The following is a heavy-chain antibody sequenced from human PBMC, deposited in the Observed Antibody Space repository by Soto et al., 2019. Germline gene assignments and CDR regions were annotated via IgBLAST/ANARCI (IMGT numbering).Heavy chain of an antibody. J-gene: IGHJ6*03. D-gene: IGHD2-15*01. CDR1: GFTFSSYG. V-gene: IGHV3-64*01. CDR2: ISSNGGST. CDR3: ARVVVAATLYGDYYYYMDV. Sequence: EVQLVESGGGLVQPGGSLRLSCAASGFTFSSYGMHWVRQAPGKGLEYVTAISSNGGSTYYGNPVKGRFTISRDNSKNTLYLQMGSLRAEDMAVYYCARVVVAATLYGDYYYYMDVWGKGTTVTVSS.